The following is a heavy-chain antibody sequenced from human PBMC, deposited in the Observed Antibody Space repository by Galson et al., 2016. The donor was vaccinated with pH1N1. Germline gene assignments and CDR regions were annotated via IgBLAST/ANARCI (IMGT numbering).Heavy chain of an antibody. V-gene: IGHV1-69*13. Sequence: SVKVSCKASGGTFSSYGINWVRQAPGQGLEWMGGIIPIFGTAKYAQNFQGRVTITADESTTTAYMELSSLRSEDTAVYYCAREDYYDTDLSDWYFDLWGQGTQVTVSS. CDR1: GGTFSSYG. D-gene: IGHD3-22*01. CDR2: IIPIFGTA. CDR3: AREDYYDTDLSDWYFDL. J-gene: IGHJ2*01.